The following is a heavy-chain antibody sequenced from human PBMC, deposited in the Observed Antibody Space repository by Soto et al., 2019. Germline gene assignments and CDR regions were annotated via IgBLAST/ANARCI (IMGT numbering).Heavy chain of an antibody. D-gene: IGHD2-15*01. CDR1: GDSVSSNSAA. Sequence: KQSQTLSLPCAISGDSVSSNSAAWNWIRQSPSRGLEWLGRTYYRSKWYNDYAVSVKSRITINPDTSKNQFSLQLNSVTPEDTAVYYCARGGCSGGSCRKVYFDYWGQGTLVTVSS. CDR3: ARGGCSGGSCRKVYFDY. CDR2: TYYRSKWYN. V-gene: IGHV6-1*01. J-gene: IGHJ4*02.